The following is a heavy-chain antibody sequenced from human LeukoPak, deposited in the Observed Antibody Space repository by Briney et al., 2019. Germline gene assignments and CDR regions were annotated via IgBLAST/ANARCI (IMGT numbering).Heavy chain of an antibody. D-gene: IGHD2-8*01. CDR2: IIPIFGTA. CDR1: GGTFSSYA. CDR3: ARDQSGAPNVGYYGMDV. J-gene: IGHJ6*02. Sequence: SVKVSCKASGGTFSSYAISWVRQAPGQGLEWMGGIIPIFGTANYAQKFQGRVTITADESTSTAYMELSSLRSEDTAVYYCARDQSGAPNVGYYGMDVWGQGTTVTVSS. V-gene: IGHV1-69*13.